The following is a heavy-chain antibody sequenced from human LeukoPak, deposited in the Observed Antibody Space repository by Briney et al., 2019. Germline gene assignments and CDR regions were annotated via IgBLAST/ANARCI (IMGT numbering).Heavy chain of an antibody. V-gene: IGHV3-48*01. J-gene: IGHJ4*02. CDR3: ARDRAVLLWFGESGAFDY. D-gene: IGHD3-10*01. CDR2: ITSRGSPI. CDR1: GFTFDKFG. Sequence: GGSLRLSCAASGFTFDKFGMNWVRQAPGKGLEWIAFITSRGSPIYYADSEKGRFTISRDNSKNTLYLQMNSLRAEDTAVYYCARDRAVLLWFGESGAFDYWGQGTLVTVSS.